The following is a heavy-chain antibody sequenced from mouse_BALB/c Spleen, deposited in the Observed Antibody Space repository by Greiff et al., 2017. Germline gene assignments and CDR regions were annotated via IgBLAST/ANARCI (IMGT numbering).Heavy chain of an antibody. CDR1: GYAFTNYL. CDR2: INPGSGGT. Sequence: QVQLKQSGAELVRPGTSVKVSCKASGYAFTNYLIEWVKQRPGQGLEWIGVINPGSGGTNYNEKFKGKATLTADKSSSTAYMQLSSLTSDDSAVYFCARGGMITTSWFAYWGQGTLVTVSA. CDR3: ARGGMITTSWFAY. J-gene: IGHJ3*01. V-gene: IGHV1-54*01. D-gene: IGHD2-4*01.